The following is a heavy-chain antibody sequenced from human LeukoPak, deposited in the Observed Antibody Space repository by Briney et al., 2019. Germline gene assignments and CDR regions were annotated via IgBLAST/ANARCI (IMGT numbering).Heavy chain of an antibody. Sequence: SETLSLTCTVSGGSISSSSYYWGWIRQPPGKGLEWIGSIYYSGSTYYNPSLKSRVTISVDTSKNQFSLKLSSVTAADTAVYYCAREGYPYYYDSSGYYYHRGDFDYWGQGTLVTVYS. CDR3: AREGYPYYYDSSGYYYHRGDFDY. CDR1: GGSISSSSYY. CDR2: IYYSGST. D-gene: IGHD3-22*01. V-gene: IGHV4-39*07. J-gene: IGHJ4*02.